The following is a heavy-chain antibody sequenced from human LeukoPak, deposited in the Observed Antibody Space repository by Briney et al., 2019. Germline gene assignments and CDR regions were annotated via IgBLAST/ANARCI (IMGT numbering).Heavy chain of an antibody. CDR1: GFTFSSYG. CDR2: ISYDGSNK. V-gene: IGHV3-30*18. D-gene: IGHD6-19*01. Sequence: PGGSLRLSCAASGFTFSSYGMHWVRQAPGKGLEWVAVISYDGSNKYYADSVKGRFTISRDNSKNTLYLQMSSLRAEDTAVYYCVKGGRYSSDSYEYWGQGTLVTVSS. J-gene: IGHJ4*02. CDR3: VKGGRYSSDSYEY.